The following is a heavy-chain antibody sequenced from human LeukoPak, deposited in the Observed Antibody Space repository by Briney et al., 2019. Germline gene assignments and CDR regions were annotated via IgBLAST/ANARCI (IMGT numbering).Heavy chain of an antibody. V-gene: IGHV3-74*01. CDR1: GFTFTTYW. Sequence: PGGSLRLSCAASGFTFTTYWMHWVRQVPGKGLVWVSHINSDGSSTNYADSVRGRFTISRDNSKNTLHLQMNSLRAEDTAIYYCVRDLWSLGDWGQGTLVTVSS. CDR3: VRDLWSLGD. D-gene: IGHD3-10*01. J-gene: IGHJ4*02. CDR2: INSDGSST.